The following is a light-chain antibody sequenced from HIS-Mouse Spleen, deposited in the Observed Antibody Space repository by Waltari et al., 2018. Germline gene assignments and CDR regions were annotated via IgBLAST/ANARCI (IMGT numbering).Light chain of an antibody. CDR3: QVWDSSSDHVV. V-gene: IGLV3-21*02. J-gene: IGLJ2*01. Sequence: SYVLTQPPSVSVAPGQTARITCGGHNIGSKSVHWYQQKPGQAPVLVVYGDSDRPSGIPERFSGSNSGNTATLTISRVEAGDEADYYCQVWDSSSDHVVFGGGTKLTVL. CDR1: NIGSKS. CDR2: GDS.